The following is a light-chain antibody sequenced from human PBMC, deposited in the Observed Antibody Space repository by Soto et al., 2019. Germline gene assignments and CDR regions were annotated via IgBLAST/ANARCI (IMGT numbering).Light chain of an antibody. Sequence: EVVMTQSPATLSVSPGERVTLSCRASESVHRNLAWYQQKPGQGPSLLIYYASTRATGVPDRFTGSGSGTEFTLTISSLQSDDFGVYHCQHYRNWPPTFGPGTKVEIK. J-gene: IGKJ3*01. CDR1: ESVHRN. V-gene: IGKV3-15*01. CDR3: QHYRNWPPT. CDR2: YAS.